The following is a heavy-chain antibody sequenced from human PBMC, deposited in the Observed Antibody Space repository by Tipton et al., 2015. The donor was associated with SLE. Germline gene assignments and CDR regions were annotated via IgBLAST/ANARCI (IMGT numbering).Heavy chain of an antibody. Sequence: TLSLTCTVSGGSISSYYWSWIRQPPGKGLEWIGEINHSGNTNQNPSLKSRVTISVDTSKNQFSLKLSSVTAADTAVYYCASHTGGAEGWFDPWGQGTLVTVSS. CDR2: INHSGNT. V-gene: IGHV4-34*01. CDR1: GGSISSYY. CDR3: ASHTGGAEGWFDP. D-gene: IGHD3-10*01. J-gene: IGHJ5*02.